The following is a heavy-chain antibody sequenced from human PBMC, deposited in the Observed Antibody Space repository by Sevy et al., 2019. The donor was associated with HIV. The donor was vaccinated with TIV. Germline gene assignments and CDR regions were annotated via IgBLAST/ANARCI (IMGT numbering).Heavy chain of an antibody. CDR3: AKHRHALVWDAFDL. CDR2: ISGSGGST. V-gene: IGHV3-23*01. Sequence: GGSLRLSCAASEITLSNYAMNWVRQAPGRGLEWVSAISGSGGSTYYADSVKGRFTISRDNAKNTLSLQMHSLRVEDTAVYYCAKHRHALVWDAFDLWGQGTMVTVSS. J-gene: IGHJ3*01. CDR1: EITLSNYA. D-gene: IGHD3-10*01.